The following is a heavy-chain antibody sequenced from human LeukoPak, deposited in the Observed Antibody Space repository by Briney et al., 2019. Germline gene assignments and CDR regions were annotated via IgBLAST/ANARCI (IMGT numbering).Heavy chain of an antibody. Sequence: SETLSLTCTVSGGSISSYYWSWIRQPPGKGLEWMGDIYYSGSTNYNPSLKSRVTISVDTSKNQFSLKLSSVTAADTAVYYCARVPPLQQLGTYYYYYYGMDVWGQGTTVAVSS. CDR1: GGSISSYY. CDR2: IYYSGST. J-gene: IGHJ6*02. V-gene: IGHV4-59*01. CDR3: ARVPPLQQLGTYYYYYYGMDV. D-gene: IGHD6-6*01.